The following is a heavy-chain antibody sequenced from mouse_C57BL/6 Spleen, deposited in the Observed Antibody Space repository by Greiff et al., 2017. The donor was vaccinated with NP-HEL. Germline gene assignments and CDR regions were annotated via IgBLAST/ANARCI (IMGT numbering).Heavy chain of an antibody. J-gene: IGHJ3*01. CDR2: ISDGGSYT. Sequence: EVQLQESGGGLVKPGGSLKLSCAASGFTFSSYAMSWVRQTPEKRLEWVATISDGGSYTYYPDNVKGRFTISRDNAKNNLYLQMSHLKSEDTAMYYCARDPYDYGGTWFAYWGQGTLVTVSA. CDR3: ARDPYDYGGTWFAY. V-gene: IGHV5-4*01. D-gene: IGHD2-4*01. CDR1: GFTFSSYA.